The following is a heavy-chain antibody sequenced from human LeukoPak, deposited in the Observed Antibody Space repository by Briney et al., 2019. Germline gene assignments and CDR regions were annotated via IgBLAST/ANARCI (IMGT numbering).Heavy chain of an antibody. CDR1: GFTFSSYW. CDR3: ARIYGSGRHPNYYYGMDV. D-gene: IGHD3-10*01. Sequence: GGSLRLSCAASGFTFSSYWMSWVRQAPGKGLEWVANIKQDGSEKYYVDSVKGRFTISRDNAKNSLSLHMNSLRAEDTAVYYCARIYGSGRHPNYYYGMDVWGKGTTVTVSS. V-gene: IGHV3-7*01. CDR2: IKQDGSEK. J-gene: IGHJ6*04.